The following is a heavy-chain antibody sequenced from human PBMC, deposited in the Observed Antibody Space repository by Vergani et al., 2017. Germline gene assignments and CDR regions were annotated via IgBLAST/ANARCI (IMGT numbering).Heavy chain of an antibody. CDR2: IIPVLGKT. V-gene: IGHV1-69*04. J-gene: IGHJ6*02. CDR1: GYTFTSYG. Sequence: QVQLVQSGAEVKKPGSSVKVSCKASGYTFTSYGISWVRQAPGQGLEWMGRIIPVLGKTKYAQDFQGRLTITADTSTSTAYMELTSLRSQDTAVYYFARDPRGYGGDPEDYYYGMDVWGQGTTVTVSS. CDR3: ARDPRGYGGDPEDYYYGMDV. D-gene: IGHD2-21*02.